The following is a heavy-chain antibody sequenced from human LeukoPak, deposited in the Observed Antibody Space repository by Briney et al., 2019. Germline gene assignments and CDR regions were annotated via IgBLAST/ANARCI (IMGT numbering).Heavy chain of an antibody. CDR3: AREVGRVRYFDY. CDR1: GYTFSSYW. Sequence: GESLKISCKGSGYTFSSYWISWVPQMPGKGLEWMGRIDPSDSYTNYSPSFQGHVTISADKRISTAYLQWSSLKASDIAMYYCAREVGRVRYFDYWGQGSLVTVSS. J-gene: IGHJ4*02. V-gene: IGHV5-10-1*01. D-gene: IGHD2-2*01. CDR2: IDPSDSYT.